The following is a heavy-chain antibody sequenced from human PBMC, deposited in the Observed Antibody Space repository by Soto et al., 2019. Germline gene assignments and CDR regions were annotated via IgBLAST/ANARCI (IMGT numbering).Heavy chain of an antibody. D-gene: IGHD2-2*01. CDR1: GGSISSYY. CDR2: IYYSGST. V-gene: IGHV4-59*01. CDR3: ARVQLAHGNYYYGMDV. J-gene: IGHJ6*02. Sequence: TCTVSGGSISSYYWSWIRQPPGKGLEWIGYIYYSGSTNYNPSLKSRVTISVDTSKNQFSLKLSSVTAADTAVYYCARVQLAHGNYYYGMDVWGQGTTVTVSS.